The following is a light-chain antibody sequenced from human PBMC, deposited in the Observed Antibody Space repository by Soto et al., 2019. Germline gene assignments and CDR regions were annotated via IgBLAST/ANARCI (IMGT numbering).Light chain of an antibody. J-gene: IGKJ2*01. CDR1: QSVSSSY. CDR3: QQYGSSPFLYT. CDR2: GAS. Sequence: EIVLTQSPGTLSLSPGERATLSCRASQSVSSSYLAWYQQKPGQAPRLLIYGASSRATGIPDRFSGSGSGTDFTLTIRRLEPEHFAVYYCQQYGSSPFLYTFGQGTKQEIK. V-gene: IGKV3-20*01.